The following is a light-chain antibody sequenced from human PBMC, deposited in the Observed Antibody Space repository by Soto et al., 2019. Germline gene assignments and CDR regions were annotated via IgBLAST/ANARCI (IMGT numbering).Light chain of an antibody. CDR1: QSISSY. V-gene: IGKV1-39*01. CDR2: AAS. CDR3: QQSYSTPFT. J-gene: IGKJ3*01. Sequence: DIQMTQSPSSLSASVGDRVTITCRASQSISSYLNWYQQKPGKAPKLLIYAASSLQSGVPSRVSGSASGTDFTLTISSLQSEDFATYYCQQSYSTPFTFGPGTKVDIK.